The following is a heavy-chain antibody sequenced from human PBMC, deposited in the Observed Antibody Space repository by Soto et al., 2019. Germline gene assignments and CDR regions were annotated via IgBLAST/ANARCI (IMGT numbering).Heavy chain of an antibody. CDR1: GYTFTSYA. D-gene: IGHD3-22*01. CDR2: INAGNGNT. V-gene: IGHV1-3*01. J-gene: IGHJ4*02. Sequence: SVKVSCKASGYTFTSYAMHWVRQAPGQRLEWMGWINAGNGNTKYSQKFQSRVTITRDTSASTAYMELSSLRSEDTAVYYCVRVPAHRYYYDSSGYYYGPDYWGQGTLVTVSS. CDR3: VRVPAHRYYYDSSGYYYGPDY.